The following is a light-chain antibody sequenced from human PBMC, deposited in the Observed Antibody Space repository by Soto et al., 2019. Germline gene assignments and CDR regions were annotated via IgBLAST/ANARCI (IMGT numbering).Light chain of an antibody. V-gene: IGKV3-11*01. Sequence: EIVLTQSPATLSLSPGERATLSCRASQTVSSSLAWYQQKPGQAPRLLIYEASNRATGIPARFSGSGSGADFTLTISNLEPEDFALYDCQQHINWPLTFGGGTKVEIK. J-gene: IGKJ4*01. CDR1: QTVSSS. CDR2: EAS. CDR3: QQHINWPLT.